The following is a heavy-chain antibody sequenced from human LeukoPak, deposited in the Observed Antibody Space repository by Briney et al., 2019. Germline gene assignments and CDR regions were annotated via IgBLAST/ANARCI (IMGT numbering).Heavy chain of an antibody. CDR3: AKARTDMFSLSWFDY. CDR1: GFTFANYA. D-gene: IGHD3-10*02. J-gene: IGHJ4*02. V-gene: IGHV3-23*01. CDR2: ISGYGDIK. Sequence: PGGSLRISCAASGFTFANYATSWVRQAPGKGLEWVSGISGYGDIKYYAASVNGRFTISRDNSKNTLYLQMNSLGAEDTAVYYCAKARTDMFSLSWFDYWGQGTLVTVSS.